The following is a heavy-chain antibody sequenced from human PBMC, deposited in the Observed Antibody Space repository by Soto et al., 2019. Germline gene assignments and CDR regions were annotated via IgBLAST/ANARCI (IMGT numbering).Heavy chain of an antibody. D-gene: IGHD3-22*01. J-gene: IGHJ3*02. CDR1: GDSISSYY. CDR2: IFYSGST. V-gene: IGHV4-59*08. CDR3: ARQGYGYYDSSGPLDGFDI. Sequence: SDTLSLTCTVSGDSISSYYWSWIRQPPGKGLEWIGYIFYSGSTNYNPALRSRVTISVDTSKNQFSLRLNSVTAADTAVYFCARQGYGYYDSSGPLDGFDIWGQGTMVT.